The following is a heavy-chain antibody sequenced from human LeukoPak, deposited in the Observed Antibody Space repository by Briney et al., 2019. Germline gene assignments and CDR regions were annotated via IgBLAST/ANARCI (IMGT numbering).Heavy chain of an antibody. V-gene: IGHV3-23*01. CDR1: GFPFSSYT. J-gene: IGHJ4*02. CDR3: ARRSHASPAGYSPFLDS. D-gene: IGHD6-13*01. Sequence: GGSLRLSCAGSGFPFSSYTINWVRQGPGKGMEWASTISHSGATYYADSVKGRFTISRDNSKNTVFLQMNSLRAEDTALYFCARRSHASPAGYSPFLDSWGQGTLVTVSS. CDR2: ISHSGAT.